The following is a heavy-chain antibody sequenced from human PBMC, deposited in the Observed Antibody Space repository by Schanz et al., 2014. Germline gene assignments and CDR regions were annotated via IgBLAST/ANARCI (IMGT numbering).Heavy chain of an antibody. Sequence: QVQLVESGGGVVQPGGSLRLSCAASGFSFSGSGMHWVRQAPGEGLEWVAFIRFDASHKYYADSVKGRFTISRDNSKNTLYLQMDTLRVEDTAVYFCAKDYGGHSGIDYWGQGTLVTVSS. CDR3: AKDYGGHSGIDY. J-gene: IGHJ4*02. D-gene: IGHD2-21*02. V-gene: IGHV3-30*02. CDR2: IRFDASHK. CDR1: GFSFSGSG.